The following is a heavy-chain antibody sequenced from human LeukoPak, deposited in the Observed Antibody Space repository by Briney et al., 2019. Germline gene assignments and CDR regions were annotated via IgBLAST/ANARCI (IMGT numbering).Heavy chain of an antibody. V-gene: IGHV4-4*07. CDR2: VSNSGST. CDR1: GYSITSYH. J-gene: IGHJ4*02. D-gene: IGHD5-24*01. CDR3: ARDLANYYFDF. Sequence: SETLSLTCTVSGYSITSYHWSWIRQPAGKGLEWIGRVSNSGSTNYNPSLKSRVTMSVDRPKNQFSLNLNSVTAADTAVYYCARDLANYYFDFWGQGTLVTVSS.